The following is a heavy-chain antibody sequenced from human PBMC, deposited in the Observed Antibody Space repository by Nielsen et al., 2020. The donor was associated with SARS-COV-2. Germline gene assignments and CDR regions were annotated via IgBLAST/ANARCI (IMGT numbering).Heavy chain of an antibody. CDR2: IYHSGST. D-gene: IGHD5-18*01. J-gene: IGHJ6*02. Sequence: SETLSLTCAVSGGSISSGGYSWSWIRQPPGKGLEWIGYIYHSGSTYYNPSLKSRVTISVDRSKNQFSLKLSSVTAADTAVYYCARGYSYGYGSKYYYYGMDVWGQGTTVTVSS. V-gene: IGHV4-30-2*01. CDR3: ARGYSYGYGSKYYYYGMDV. CDR1: GGSISSGGYS.